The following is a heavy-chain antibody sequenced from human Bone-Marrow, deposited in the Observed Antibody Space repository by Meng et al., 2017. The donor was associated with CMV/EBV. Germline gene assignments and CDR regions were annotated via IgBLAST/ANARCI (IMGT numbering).Heavy chain of an antibody. D-gene: IGHD6-13*01. CDR3: AIDVRVGHSSSWFPFAMDV. V-gene: IGHV3-48*03. J-gene: IGHJ6*02. CDR1: GFTFSSYE. CDR2: ISSSGSTK. Sequence: GGSLRLSCAVSGFTFSSYEMNWVRQAPGKGLEWVSYISSSGSTKYYADSVEGRFTISRDNANNSLYLQMNSLRAEDTALYFCAIDVRVGHSSSWFPFAMDVWGQGTTVTVSS.